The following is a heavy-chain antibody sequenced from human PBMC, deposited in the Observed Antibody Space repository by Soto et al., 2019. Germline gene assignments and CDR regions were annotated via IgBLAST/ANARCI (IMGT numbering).Heavy chain of an antibody. V-gene: IGHV4-59*08. D-gene: IGHD3-16*01. CDR1: GGSISSYY. CDR2: IYYSGST. J-gene: IGHJ4*02. CDR3: ASLAEARGY. Sequence: SETLSLTCTVSGGSISSYYWSWIRQPPGKGLEWIGYIYYSGSTNYNPSLKSRVTISVDTSKNQFSLKLSSVTAADTAVYYCASLAEARGYWGQGTLVNVSS.